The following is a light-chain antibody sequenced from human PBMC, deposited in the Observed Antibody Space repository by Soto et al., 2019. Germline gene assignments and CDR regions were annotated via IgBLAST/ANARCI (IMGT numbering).Light chain of an antibody. V-gene: IGKV1-33*01. CDR1: QDITNY. Sequence: DIPMTQSPSSLSASVGDRVTITCQASQDITNYLNWYQQKPGKAPQLLIYDASNLETGVPSRFSGSGSGTDFTFTISSLQPEDIATYYCQQYDYLPLTFGGGTTVEIE. CDR3: QQYDYLPLT. CDR2: DAS. J-gene: IGKJ4*01.